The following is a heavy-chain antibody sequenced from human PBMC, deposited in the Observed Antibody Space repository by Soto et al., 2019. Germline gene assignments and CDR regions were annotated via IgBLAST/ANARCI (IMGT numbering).Heavy chain of an antibody. CDR3: ARDFGHGYYLDY. D-gene: IGHD3-3*01. CDR2: ITDSSDTV. CDR1: GFSFSNYN. V-gene: IGHV3-48*02. J-gene: IGHJ4*02. Sequence: LRLSCVASGFSFSNYNMNWVRQAPGKGLEWVSYITDSSDTVHYADSVRGRFTTSRDNAESSLYLQMNSLRDEDTAVYFCARDFGHGYYLDYWGRGTLVTVSS.